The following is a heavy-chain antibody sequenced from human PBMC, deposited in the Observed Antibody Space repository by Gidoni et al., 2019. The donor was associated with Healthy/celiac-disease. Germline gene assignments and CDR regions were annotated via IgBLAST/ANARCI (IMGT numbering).Heavy chain of an antibody. CDR3: AKVRHLGELSLGDYFDY. CDR1: GFTVSSCA. Sequence: EEQLLESGGGLVQPGGSRRLYCAAAGFTVSSCAMSWVPQAPGKGLVWVSAIGGSGGSTYYADSVKGRFTISRDNSKNTLYLQMNILRAEDTAVYYCAKVRHLGELSLGDYFDYCGHGTLVTVSS. CDR2: IGGSGGST. D-gene: IGHD3-16*02. V-gene: IGHV3-23*01. J-gene: IGHJ4*01.